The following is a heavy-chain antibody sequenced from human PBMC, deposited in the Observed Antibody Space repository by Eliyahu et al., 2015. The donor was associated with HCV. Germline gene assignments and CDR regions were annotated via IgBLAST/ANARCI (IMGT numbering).Heavy chain of an antibody. Sequence: QVQLVQSGAEVKKPXASVKVSCQASGYTXTGYXMHWVRQAPGQGLEWMGWINPNGDGTNYAQKFQGRVTMTRDTSISTAYMELSRLRSDDTAVYYCARDDYGDYGDFDYWGQGTLVTVSS. D-gene: IGHD4-17*01. V-gene: IGHV1-2*02. J-gene: IGHJ4*02. CDR1: GYTXTGYX. CDR3: ARDDYGDYGDFDY. CDR2: INPNGDGT.